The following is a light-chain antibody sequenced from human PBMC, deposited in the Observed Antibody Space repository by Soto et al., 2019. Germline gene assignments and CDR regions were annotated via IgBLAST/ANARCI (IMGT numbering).Light chain of an antibody. CDR2: DVS. CDR3: TSYAGSNNFVA. J-gene: IGLJ2*01. CDR1: SSDVGGYNY. V-gene: IGLV2-8*01. Sequence: QSALTQPHSASGSPGQSVTISCTGTSSDVGGYNYVSGYQQHPGKAPKLMLYDVSRRPSGVPDRFSGSKSGNTASLTVSGLQAEDEADYYCTSYAGSNNFVAFGGGTKLTVL.